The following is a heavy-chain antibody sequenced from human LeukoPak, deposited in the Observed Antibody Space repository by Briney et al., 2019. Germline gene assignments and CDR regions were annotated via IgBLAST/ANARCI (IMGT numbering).Heavy chain of an antibody. J-gene: IGHJ3*02. V-gene: IGHV3-30*18. Sequence: GRSLRLSCAASGFTFSSYGMHWVRQAPGKGREWVAVISYDGSNKYYADSVKGRFTISRDNSKHTLYLQMNSLRAEDTAVYNCAKDKGIAVAGLYDAFDIWGQGTMVTVSS. CDR3: AKDKGIAVAGLYDAFDI. D-gene: IGHD6-19*01. CDR1: GFTFSSYG. CDR2: ISYDGSNK.